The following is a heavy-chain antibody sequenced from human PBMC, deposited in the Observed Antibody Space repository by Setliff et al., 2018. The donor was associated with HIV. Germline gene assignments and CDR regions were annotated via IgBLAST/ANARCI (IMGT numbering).Heavy chain of an antibody. CDR2: IKEDGSEK. V-gene: IGHV3-7*01. Sequence: GGSLRLSCAATGFTFSNYGMHWVRQAPGKGLEWVANIKEDGSEKDYVDSVKGRFTISRDNAKNSLYLQMNSLRVEDTAVYYCAREFLSGGSCYNYWGQGTLVTVSS. D-gene: IGHD2-21*01. J-gene: IGHJ4*02. CDR3: AREFLSGGSCYNY. CDR1: GFTFSNYG.